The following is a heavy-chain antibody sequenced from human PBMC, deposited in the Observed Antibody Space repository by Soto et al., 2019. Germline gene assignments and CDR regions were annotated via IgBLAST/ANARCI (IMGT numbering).Heavy chain of an antibody. CDR3: ARLRRDGYNWDY. CDR1: GGSIGSTTYY. D-gene: IGHD5-12*01. V-gene: IGHV4-39*01. CDR2: FFVGGNT. Sequence: PSETLSLTCTVSGGSIGSTTYYWGWMRQPPGKGLEWIASFFVGGNTYYNPSLKSRVTISVDTSKNQFSLKLSSVTAADTAVYYCARLRRDGYNWDYWGQGTLVT. J-gene: IGHJ4*02.